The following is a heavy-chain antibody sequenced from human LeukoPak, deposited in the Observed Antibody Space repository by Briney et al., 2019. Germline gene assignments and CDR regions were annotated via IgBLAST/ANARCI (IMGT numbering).Heavy chain of an antibody. D-gene: IGHD3-22*01. J-gene: IGHJ3*02. V-gene: IGHV1-2*04. CDR2: INPNSGGT. CDR1: GYTFTVYY. CDR3: AREEYYYDSSGYPRNAFDI. Sequence: ASVTVSFTASGYTFTVYYMHWVRQAPGQGLEWMGWINPNSGGTNYAQKFQGWVTMTRDTSISTAYMELSRLRSDDTAVYYCAREEYYYDSSGYPRNAFDIWGQGTMVTVSS.